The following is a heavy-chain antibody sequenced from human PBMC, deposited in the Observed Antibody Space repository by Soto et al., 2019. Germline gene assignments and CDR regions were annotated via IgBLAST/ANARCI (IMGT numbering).Heavy chain of an antibody. CDR2: ISYDGSNK. CDR1: GFTFSSYA. Sequence: AGGSLRLSCAASGFTFSSYAMHWVRQAPGKGLEWVAVISYDGSNKYYADSVKGRFTISRDNSKNTLYLQMNSLRAEDTAVYYCARGVKGNYDFWSGYWRYYYYYYMDVWGKGTTVTVSS. CDR3: ARGVKGNYDFWSGYWRYYYYYYMDV. D-gene: IGHD3-3*01. J-gene: IGHJ6*03. V-gene: IGHV3-30-3*01.